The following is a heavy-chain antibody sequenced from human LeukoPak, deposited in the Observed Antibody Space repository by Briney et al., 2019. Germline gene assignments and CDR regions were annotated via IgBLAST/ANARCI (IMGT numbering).Heavy chain of an antibody. CDR1: GFTFSGSA. V-gene: IGHV3-73*01. D-gene: IGHD6-19*01. J-gene: IGHJ4*02. CDR3: TSRVRIVVAGTTPPDDY. CDR2: IRSKANSYAT. Sequence: PGGSLRLSCAASGFTFSGSAMHWVRQASGKGLEWVGRIRSKANSYATAYAASVKGRFTISRDDSKNTAYLQMNSLKTEDTAVYYCTSRVRIVVAGTTPPDDYWGQGTLVTVSS.